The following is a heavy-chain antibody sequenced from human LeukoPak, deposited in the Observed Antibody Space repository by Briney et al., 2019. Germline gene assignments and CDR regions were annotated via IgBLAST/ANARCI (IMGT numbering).Heavy chain of an antibody. CDR2: IDPGSGVT. J-gene: IGHJ4*02. D-gene: IGHD3-10*01. V-gene: IGHV1-46*01. CDR1: GYTFTSYQ. Sequence: ASVKLSCKASGYTFTSYQIHWVRQAPRKGLEWVGRIDPGSGVTTYAQRLQGRVAVTSDTSARTVAMELSSLTSEDTAVYYCAREKSGGWFDWDYWGQGTLVTVSS. CDR3: AREKSGGWFDWDY.